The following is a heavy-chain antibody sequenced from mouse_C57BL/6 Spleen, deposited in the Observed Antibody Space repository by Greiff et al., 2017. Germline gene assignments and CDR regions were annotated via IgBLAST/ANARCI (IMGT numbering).Heavy chain of an antibody. D-gene: IGHD4-1*01. Sequence: QVQLQQPGAELVRPGSSVKLSCKASGYTFTSYWMHWVKQRPIQGLEWIGNIDPSDSETHYNQKFKDKATLTVDKSSSTAYMQLSSLTSEDSAVYYCAREWDGDYAMDYWGQGTSVTVSS. V-gene: IGHV1-52*01. CDR3: AREWDGDYAMDY. CDR2: IDPSDSET. J-gene: IGHJ4*01. CDR1: GYTFTSYW.